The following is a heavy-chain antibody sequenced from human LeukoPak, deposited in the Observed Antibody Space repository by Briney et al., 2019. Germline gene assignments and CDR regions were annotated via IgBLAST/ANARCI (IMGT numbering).Heavy chain of an antibody. D-gene: IGHD6-13*01. V-gene: IGHV3-21*01. CDR3: ARAKAAAGHGGFDY. CDR1: GFTFSSYS. CDR2: ISSSSSYI. J-gene: IGHJ4*02. Sequence: GGSLRLSCAASGFTFSSYSMNWVRQAPGKGLEWVSSISSSSSYIYYADSVKGRFTISRDNAKNSLYLQTNSLRAEDTAVYYCARAKAAAGHGGFDYWGQGTLVTVSS.